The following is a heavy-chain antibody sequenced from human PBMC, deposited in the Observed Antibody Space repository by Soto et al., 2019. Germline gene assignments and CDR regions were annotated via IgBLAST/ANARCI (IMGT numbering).Heavy chain of an antibody. CDR2: IYYSGST. Sequence: SETLSLICTVSGGSISSYYWSWIRQPPGMGLEWIGYIYYSGSTNYNPSLKSRVTISVDTSKNQFSLKLSSVTAADTAVYYCARHVYDFWSGYQNWFDPWGQGTLVTVSS. V-gene: IGHV4-59*08. D-gene: IGHD3-3*01. CDR1: GGSISSYY. CDR3: ARHVYDFWSGYQNWFDP. J-gene: IGHJ5*02.